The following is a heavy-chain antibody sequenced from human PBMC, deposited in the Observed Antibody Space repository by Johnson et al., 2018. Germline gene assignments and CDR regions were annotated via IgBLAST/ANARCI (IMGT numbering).Heavy chain of an antibody. D-gene: IGHD3-22*01. CDR2: IWYDGSNK. CDR3: ARDGGYYYDGSGYYLAEYFQH. V-gene: IGHV3-33*01. Sequence: QVQLVESGGGVVQPGRSLRLSCAASGFTFSSYGMHWVRQAPGKGLEWVAVIWYDGSNKYYADSVKGRFTISRDNSKNTLYLQMNSLRAEDTAVYYCARDGGYYYDGSGYYLAEYFQHWGQGTLVTVSS. J-gene: IGHJ1*01. CDR1: GFTFSSYG.